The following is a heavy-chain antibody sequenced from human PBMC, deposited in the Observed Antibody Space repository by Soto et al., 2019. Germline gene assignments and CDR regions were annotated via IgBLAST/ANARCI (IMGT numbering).Heavy chain of an antibody. CDR3: ARCGLFYSSSWYVDYYYGMDV. CDR2: TYYRSKWYN. CDR1: GDSVSSNSAA. V-gene: IGHV6-1*01. D-gene: IGHD6-13*01. Sequence: SQTLSLTCAISGDSVSSNSAAWNWIRQSPSRGLEWLGRTYYRSKWYNDYAVSVKSRITINPDTSKNQFSLQLNSVTPEDTAVYYCARCGLFYSSSWYVDYYYGMDVWGQGTTVTVSS. J-gene: IGHJ6*02.